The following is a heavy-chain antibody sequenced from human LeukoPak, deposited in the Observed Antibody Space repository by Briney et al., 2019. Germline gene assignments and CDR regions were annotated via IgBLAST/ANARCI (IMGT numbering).Heavy chain of an antibody. D-gene: IGHD6-19*01. V-gene: IGHV1-2*06. CDR2: INPNSGGT. Sequence: ASVKASCKASGYTFTGYYMHWVRQAPGQGLEWMGRINPNSGGTNCAQKFQGRVTMTRDTSISTAYMELSRLRSDDTAVYYCARDKRQWLVHGDAFDIWGQGTMVTVSS. J-gene: IGHJ3*02. CDR3: ARDKRQWLVHGDAFDI. CDR1: GYTFTGYY.